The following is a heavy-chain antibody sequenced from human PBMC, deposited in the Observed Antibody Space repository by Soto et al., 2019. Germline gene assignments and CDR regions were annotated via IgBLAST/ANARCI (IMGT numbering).Heavy chain of an antibody. J-gene: IGHJ4*02. Sequence: ASVKVSCKASGYTFTSYAMHWVRQAPGQRLEWMGWINAGSGNTKYSQKFQGRVTITRDTSASTAYMELSSLRSEDTAVYYCARSIVVVTAADYWGQGTLVTVSS. D-gene: IGHD2-21*02. CDR2: INAGSGNT. V-gene: IGHV1-3*01. CDR3: ARSIVVVTAADY. CDR1: GYTFTSYA.